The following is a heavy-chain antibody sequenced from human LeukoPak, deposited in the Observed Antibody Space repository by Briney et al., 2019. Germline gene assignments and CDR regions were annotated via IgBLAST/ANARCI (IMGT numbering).Heavy chain of an antibody. D-gene: IGHD5-18*01. Sequence: SETLSLTCTVSGGSISSSSYYWGWIRQPPGKGLEWIGSIYYSGCTNYNPSLKSRVTISVDTSKNQFSLKLSSVTAADTAVYYCARGRGRLYSYEYYFDYWGQGTLVTVSS. J-gene: IGHJ4*02. V-gene: IGHV4-39*07. CDR1: GGSISSSSYY. CDR2: IYYSGCT. CDR3: ARGRGRLYSYEYYFDY.